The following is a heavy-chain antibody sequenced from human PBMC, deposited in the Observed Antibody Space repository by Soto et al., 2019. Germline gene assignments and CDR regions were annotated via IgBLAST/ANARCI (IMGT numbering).Heavy chain of an antibody. CDR3: ARERLRRGGGFAP. V-gene: IGHV4-59*01. Sequence: SETLSLTYTVSGGSISSYYWSWIRQPPGKGLEWIGYIYYSGSTNYNPSLKSRVTISVDTSKNQFSLKLSSVTAADTAVFYCARERLRRGGGFAPWGQGTLVTVSP. CDR1: GGSISSYY. CDR2: IYYSGST. D-gene: IGHD4-17*01. J-gene: IGHJ5*02.